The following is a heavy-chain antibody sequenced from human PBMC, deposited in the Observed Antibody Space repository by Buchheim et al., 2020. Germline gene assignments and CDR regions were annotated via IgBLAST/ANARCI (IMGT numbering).Heavy chain of an antibody. CDR1: GGSFSGYY. CDR3: ARDEDSGGGY. D-gene: IGHD2-15*01. V-gene: IGHV4-34*02. Sequence: QVQLQQRGAGLLKPSETLSLTCAVYGGSFSGYYWSWIRQPPGKGLEWIGEINHSGIINYNPSLKSRVTISVDTSKIQFSLKLTSVTAADTAVYYCARDEDSGGGYWGQGTL. CDR2: INHSGII. J-gene: IGHJ4*02.